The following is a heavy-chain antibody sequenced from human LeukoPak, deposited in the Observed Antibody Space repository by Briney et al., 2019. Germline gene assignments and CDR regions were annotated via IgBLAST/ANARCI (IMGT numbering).Heavy chain of an antibody. D-gene: IGHD1-20*01. CDR3: ATLTGTTGSDDY. V-gene: IGHV3-30*04. Sequence: GGSLRLSCAASGFTFSISAMHWVRLAPGKGLEWVAVISFDGSNKYYADSVKGRFTVSRDNSKSTLFLQMSTLRAEDTAVYYCATLTGTTGSDDYWGQGTLVTVSS. CDR2: ISFDGSNK. J-gene: IGHJ4*02. CDR1: GFTFSISA.